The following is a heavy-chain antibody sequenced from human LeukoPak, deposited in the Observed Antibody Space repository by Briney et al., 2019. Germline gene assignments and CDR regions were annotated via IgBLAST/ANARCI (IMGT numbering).Heavy chain of an antibody. CDR2: ISSYNGNT. J-gene: IGHJ4*02. CDR3: ARETPILGYCSSTSCAIDY. Sequence: ASVKVSCKASGYTFTSYGISWVRQAPGQGLEWMGWISSYNGNTNYAQNLQGRVTISTDTSTSTAYMEMRSLRSDDTAVYYCARETPILGYCSSTSCAIDYWGQGTLVTVSS. CDR1: GYTFTSYG. V-gene: IGHV1-18*01. D-gene: IGHD2-2*01.